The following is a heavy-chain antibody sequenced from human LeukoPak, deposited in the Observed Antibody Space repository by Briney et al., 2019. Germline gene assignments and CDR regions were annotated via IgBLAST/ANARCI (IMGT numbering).Heavy chain of an antibody. CDR2: IYYRGSI. D-gene: IGHD6-19*01. Sequence: PSETLSLTCSVSGGSVTSDYWSWVRQSPGKGLEWIGYIYYRGSINYNPSLKSRATISVDTSKNQISLKLRSVTAADTAVYYCARDSPGIAVAGKTDLGIWGQGTMVTVSS. V-gene: IGHV4-59*02. J-gene: IGHJ3*02. CDR3: ARDSPGIAVAGKTDLGI. CDR1: GGSVTSDY.